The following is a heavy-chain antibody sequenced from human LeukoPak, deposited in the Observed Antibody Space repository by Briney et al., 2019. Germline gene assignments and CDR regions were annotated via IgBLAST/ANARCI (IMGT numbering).Heavy chain of an antibody. Sequence: SETLSLTCTVSGGSISSSSYYWSWIRQPPGKGLEWIGSIYYSGSTYYNPSLKSRVTISVDTSKNQFSLKLSSVTAADTAVYYCAVTMIVAEEYYFDYWGQGTLVTVSS. V-gene: IGHV4-39*01. J-gene: IGHJ4*02. D-gene: IGHD3-22*01. CDR1: GGSISSSSYY. CDR2: IYYSGST. CDR3: AVTMIVAEEYYFDY.